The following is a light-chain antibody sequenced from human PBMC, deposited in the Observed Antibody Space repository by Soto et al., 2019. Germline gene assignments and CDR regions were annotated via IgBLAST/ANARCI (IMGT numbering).Light chain of an antibody. CDR2: GAS. CDR1: QSVSNSY. CDR3: QQYNSYPWT. Sequence: EIVMTQSPATLSVSPGERATLSCRASQSVSNSYLAWYQQKPGRAPRLLIYGASSRATDIPDRFSGSGSGTEFTLTISSLQPDDFATYYCQQYNSYPWTFGQGTKVDIK. V-gene: IGKV3D-15*01. J-gene: IGKJ1*01.